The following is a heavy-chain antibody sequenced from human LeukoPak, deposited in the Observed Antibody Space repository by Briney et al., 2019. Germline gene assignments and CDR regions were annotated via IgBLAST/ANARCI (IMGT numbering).Heavy chain of an antibody. J-gene: IGHJ6*02. CDR3: ARGNYGDPPSSAYYYYYGMDV. CDR1: GGSISSYY. D-gene: IGHD4-17*01. V-gene: IGHV4-59*01. Sequence: SETLSLTCTVSGGSISSYYWSWIRQPPGKGLEGIGYIYYSGSTNYNPSLKSRVTISVDTSKNQFALKLSSVTAADTAVYYCARGNYGDPPSSAYYYYYGMDVWGQGTTVTVSS. CDR2: IYYSGST.